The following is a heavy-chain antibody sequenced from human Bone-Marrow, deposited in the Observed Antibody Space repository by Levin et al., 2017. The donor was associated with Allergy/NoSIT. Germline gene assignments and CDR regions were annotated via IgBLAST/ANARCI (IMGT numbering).Heavy chain of an antibody. J-gene: IGHJ4*02. CDR2: ISSAGSNT. CDR1: GFTFSGYG. D-gene: IGHD3-10*01. CDR3: AKSPGVTYGSGSYYKEIDY. V-gene: IGHV3-30*18. Sequence: SCAASGFTFSGYGMHWVRQAPGKGLSWVSVISSAGSNTYYADSVKGRFTISRDNSKNTVYLEMNSLRAEDTAVYYCAKSPGVTYGSGSYYKEIDYWGQGTLVTVSS.